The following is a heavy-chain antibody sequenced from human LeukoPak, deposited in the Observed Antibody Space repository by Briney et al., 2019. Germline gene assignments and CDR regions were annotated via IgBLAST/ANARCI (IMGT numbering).Heavy chain of an antibody. CDR1: GYTFTSYD. CDR2: MNPTSGHT. J-gene: IGHJ4*02. CDR3: ARSPVGVRKKHDF. Sequence: ASVKVSCKASGYTFTSYDINWVRQATGQGLEWMGWMNPTSGHTVYAQNFQGRVTMTRDTSISTAYMELNSLTSEDTAVYYCARSPVGVRKKHDFWGQGTLVIVSS. V-gene: IGHV1-8*01. D-gene: IGHD3-10*01.